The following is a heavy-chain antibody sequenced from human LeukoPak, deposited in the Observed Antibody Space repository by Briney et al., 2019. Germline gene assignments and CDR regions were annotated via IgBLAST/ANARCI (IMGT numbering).Heavy chain of an antibody. CDR3: ARAYDYYDSSGYYLYAFDI. D-gene: IGHD3-22*01. V-gene: IGHV3-21*01. CDR2: VFIISSYI. J-gene: IGHJ3*02. Sequence: GGSLRLSCAASVFTFSSYSMNWVRPAPGKGVEWVSPVFIISSYIYYADSVKGRFTISRNNAKNSLYLQMNSLRAEDTAVYYCARAYDYYDSSGYYLYAFDIWGQGTMVTVSS. CDR1: VFTFSSYS.